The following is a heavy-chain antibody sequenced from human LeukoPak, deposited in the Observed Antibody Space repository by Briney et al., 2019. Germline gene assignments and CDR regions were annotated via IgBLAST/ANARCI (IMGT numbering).Heavy chain of an antibody. J-gene: IGHJ4*02. CDR3: AREALVVPPPMDY. CDR1: GFTFSSYG. D-gene: IGHD3-22*01. CDR2: IWYDGSNK. V-gene: IGHV3-33*01. Sequence: GGSLRLSCAASGFTFSSYGMHWVRQAPGKGLERVAVIWYDGSNKYYADSVKGRFTISRDNSKNTLYLQMNSLRAEDTAVYYCAREALVVPPPMDYWGQGTLVTVSS.